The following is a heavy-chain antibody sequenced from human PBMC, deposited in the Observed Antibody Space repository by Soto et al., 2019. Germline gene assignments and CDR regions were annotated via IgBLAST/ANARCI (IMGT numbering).Heavy chain of an antibody. V-gene: IGHV1-2*02. CDR3: AKLTYYDFWSGPEDWFDP. CDR2: INPNSGGT. Sequence: ASVKVSCKASGYTFTGYYMHWARQAPGQGLEWMGWINPNSGGTNYAQKFQGRVTMTRDTSISTAYMELSRLRSDDTAVYYCAKLTYYDFWSGPEDWFDPWGQGTLVTVSS. J-gene: IGHJ5*02. CDR1: GYTFTGYY. D-gene: IGHD3-3*01.